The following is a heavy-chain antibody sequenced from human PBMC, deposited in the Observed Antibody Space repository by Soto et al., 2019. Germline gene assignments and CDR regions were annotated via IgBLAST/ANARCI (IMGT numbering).Heavy chain of an antibody. CDR2: IYHSGST. V-gene: IGHV4-30-2*01. J-gene: IGHJ5*02. D-gene: IGHD2-8*01. CDR1: GGSISSGGYS. Sequence: SETLSLTCAVSGGSISSGGYSWSWIRQPPGKGLEWIGYIYHSGSTYYNPSLKSRVTISVDRSKNQFSLKLSSVTAADTAVYYCARGPNLMVGWSDPWGQGTLVTVST. CDR3: ARGPNLMVGWSDP.